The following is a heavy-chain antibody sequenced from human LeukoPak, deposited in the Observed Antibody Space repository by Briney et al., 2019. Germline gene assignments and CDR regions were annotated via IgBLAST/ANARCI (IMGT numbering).Heavy chain of an antibody. CDR1: GGSISSSSYY. CDR3: ARVDYVWGSYRSPVFDY. CDR2: IYYSGST. V-gene: IGHV4-39*07. J-gene: IGHJ4*02. Sequence: SETLSLTCTVSGGSISSSSYYWGWIRQPPGTGLEWIGSIYYSGSTYYNPSLKSRVTISVDTSKNQFSLKLSSVTAADTAVYYCARVDYVWGSYRSPVFDYWGQGTLVTVSS. D-gene: IGHD3-16*02.